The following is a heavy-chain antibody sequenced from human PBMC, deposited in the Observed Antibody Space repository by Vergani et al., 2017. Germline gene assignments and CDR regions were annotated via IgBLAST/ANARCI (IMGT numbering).Heavy chain of an antibody. V-gene: IGHV4-61*02. CDR2: IDTSGAT. CDR3: GRVADFYGLGSRLLDL. J-gene: IGHJ5*02. D-gene: IGHD3-10*01. CDR1: GGSFSTGGQS. Sequence: QVQLQESGPGLVKPSQTLSLTCTVSGGSFSTGGQSWTWLRQSAGKGLGWIGRIDTSGATNYNPSLRSRAIMSVDASKKQFSLKLNSVTAADTAVYYCGRVADFYGLGSRLLDLWGQGILVTVSS.